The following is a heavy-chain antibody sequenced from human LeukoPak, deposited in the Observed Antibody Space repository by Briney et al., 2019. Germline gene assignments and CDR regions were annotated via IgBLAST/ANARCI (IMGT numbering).Heavy chain of an antibody. V-gene: IGHV1-46*01. CDR2: INPSGGST. CDR3: ARDMWQWLVGRAIDY. J-gene: IGHJ4*02. CDR1: GYTFTSYY. D-gene: IGHD6-19*01. Sequence: ASVKVSCKASGYTFTSYYMHWVRQAPGQGLEWMGIINPSGGSTSYAQKFQGRVTMTRDTSTSTVYMELSSLRSEDTAVYYCARDMWQWLVGRAIDYWGQGTLVTVSS.